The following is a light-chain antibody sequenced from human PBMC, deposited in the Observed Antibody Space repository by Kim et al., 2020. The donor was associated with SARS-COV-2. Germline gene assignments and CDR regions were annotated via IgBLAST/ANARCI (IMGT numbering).Light chain of an antibody. V-gene: IGKV3-11*01. J-gene: IGKJ4*01. CDR3: QQRSNWRLT. CDR1: QSVNTY. Sequence: SPGERATLSCRAKQSVNTYLAWYQQKPGQAPRLPIYDASHRATGIPARFSGSGSGTDFTLTISSLESEDFAVYYCQQRSNWRLTFGGGTKVDIK. CDR2: DAS.